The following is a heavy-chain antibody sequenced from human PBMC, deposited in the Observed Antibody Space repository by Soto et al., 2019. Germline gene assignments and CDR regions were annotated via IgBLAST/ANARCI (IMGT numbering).Heavy chain of an antibody. V-gene: IGHV1-8*01. D-gene: IGHD2-15*01. Sequence: QVQLVQSGAEVKKPGASVKVSCKASGYTFTSYDINWVRQATGQGLEWMGWMNPNSGNTGHAQKFQGRVTMTRNTSISTAYMELSSLRSEDTAVYYCATVRYCSGGSCYSTAFDIWGQGTMVTVSS. CDR2: MNPNSGNT. CDR1: GYTFTSYD. J-gene: IGHJ3*02. CDR3: ATVRYCSGGSCYSTAFDI.